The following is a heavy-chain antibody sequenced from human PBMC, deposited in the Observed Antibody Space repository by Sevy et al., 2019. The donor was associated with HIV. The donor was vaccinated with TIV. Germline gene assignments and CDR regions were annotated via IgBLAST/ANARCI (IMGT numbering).Heavy chain of an antibody. V-gene: IGHV3-48*03. CDR2: ISSSGSNI. CDR1: GFPFSSYE. Sequence: GGSLRLSCVASGFPFSSYEMNWVRQAPGKGLEWISYISSSGSNIYYSDSVKGRFTISRDNAKNSLYLQMNSLRAEDTALYYCARDLPPSATTLAHFDYWGQGTLVTVSS. D-gene: IGHD4-17*01. J-gene: IGHJ4*02. CDR3: ARDLPPSATTLAHFDY.